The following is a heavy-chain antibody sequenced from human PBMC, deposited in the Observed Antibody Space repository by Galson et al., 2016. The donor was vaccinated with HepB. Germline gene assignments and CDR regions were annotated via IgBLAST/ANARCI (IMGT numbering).Heavy chain of an antibody. CDR2: IFHSGRV. J-gene: IGHJ6*02. D-gene: IGHD3-16*02. CDR1: GVSITSSDW. V-gene: IGHV4-4*02. CDR3: ARVIRSGRSISNFGDLSPYYYGLDV. Sequence: ETLSLTCAVSGVSITSSDWWSWVRQPPGQGLEWIGQIFHSGRVNYTPSLKNRVTMSVDRSKNQFSLKLTSVTAADTAVYYCARVIRSGRSISNFGDLSPYYYGLDVWGQGTTVTVSS.